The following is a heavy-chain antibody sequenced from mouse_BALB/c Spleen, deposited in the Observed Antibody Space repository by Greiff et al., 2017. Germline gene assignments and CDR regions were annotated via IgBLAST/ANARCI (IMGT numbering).Heavy chain of an antibody. CDR2: ISSGGSYT. D-gene: IGHD1-1*01. CDR3: ARHNYYGSSYVRYFDY. V-gene: IGHV5-9-3*01. J-gene: IGHJ2*01. CDR1: GFTFSSYA. Sequence: EVQLVESGGGLVKPGGSLKLSCAASGFTFSSYAMSWVRQTPEKRLEWVATISSGGSYTYYPDSVKGRFTISRDNAKNTLYLQMSSLRSEDTAMYYCARHNYYGSSYVRYFDYWGQGTTLTVSS.